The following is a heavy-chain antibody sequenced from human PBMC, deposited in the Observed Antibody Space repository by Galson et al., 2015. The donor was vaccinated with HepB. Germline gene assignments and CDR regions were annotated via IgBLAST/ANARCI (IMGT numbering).Heavy chain of an antibody. D-gene: IGHD5-18*01. CDR2: IIPILGIA. CDR1: GGTFSSYT. Sequence: SVKVSCKASGGTFSSYTISWVRQAPGQGLEWMGRIIPILGIANYAQKFQGRVTITADKSTSTAYMELSSLRSEDTAVYYCAGGYSYGSYYFDYWGQGTLVTVSS. V-gene: IGHV1-69*02. CDR3: AGGYSYGSYYFDY. J-gene: IGHJ4*02.